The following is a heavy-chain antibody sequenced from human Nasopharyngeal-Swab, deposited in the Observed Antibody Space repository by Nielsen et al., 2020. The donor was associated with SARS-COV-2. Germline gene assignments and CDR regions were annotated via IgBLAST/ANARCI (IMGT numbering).Heavy chain of an antibody. V-gene: IGHV5-51*01. CDR2: LYPGDSDT. D-gene: IGHD3-22*01. CDR3: ARTAIEGGYYRGDAFDI. J-gene: IGHJ3*02. CDR1: GYRFISYL. Sequence: FCKGSGYRFISYLIGSVRPMPVKGLEWLGILYPGDSDTRYSPSFQGQVTISADKSINTAYLQWSSLKASDTAMYYCARTAIEGGYYRGDAFDIWGQGTMVTVSS.